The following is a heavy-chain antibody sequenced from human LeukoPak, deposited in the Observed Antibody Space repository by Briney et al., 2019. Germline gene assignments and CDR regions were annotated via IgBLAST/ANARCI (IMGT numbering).Heavy chain of an antibody. CDR1: GYTFTSYY. CDR3: ARAVTRRYCSSTSCYDYYYYGMDV. CDR2: INPSGGST. Sequence: GASVKVSCTASGYTFTSYYMHWVRQAPGQGLEWMGIINPSGGSTSYAQKFQGRVTMTRDTSTSTVYMELSSLRSEDTAVYYCARAVTRRYCSSTSCYDYYYYGMDVWGQGTTVTVSS. D-gene: IGHD2-2*01. V-gene: IGHV1-46*01. J-gene: IGHJ6*02.